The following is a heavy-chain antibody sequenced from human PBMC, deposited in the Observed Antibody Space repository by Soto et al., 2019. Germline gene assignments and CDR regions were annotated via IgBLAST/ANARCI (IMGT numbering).Heavy chain of an antibody. CDR3: ARDRSPAGYDFSPPYYYYGMDV. D-gene: IGHD3-3*01. Sequence: HPGGSLRLSCAASGFTFSSYEMNWVRQAPGKGLEWVSYISSSGSTIYYADSVKGRFTISRDNAKNSLYLQMNSLRAEDTAVYYCARDRSPAGYDFSPPYYYYGMDVWGQGTTVTVSS. V-gene: IGHV3-48*03. CDR2: ISSSGSTI. CDR1: GFTFSSYE. J-gene: IGHJ6*02.